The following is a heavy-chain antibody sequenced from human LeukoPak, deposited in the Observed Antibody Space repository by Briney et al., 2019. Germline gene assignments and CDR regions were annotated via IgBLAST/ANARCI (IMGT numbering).Heavy chain of an antibody. Sequence: KPSETLSLTCNVSGDSISRSRHFWAWIRQSPRRGLEWIGYIYNSGSTYYNPSLKSRVTISVDTSKNQFSLRLSSVTAADTAVYYCARWGTYASTSNWFDPWGQGTLVTVSS. D-gene: IGHD2-2*01. CDR3: ARWGTYASTSNWFDP. V-gene: IGHV4-39*07. J-gene: IGHJ5*02. CDR2: IYNSGST. CDR1: GDSISRSRHF.